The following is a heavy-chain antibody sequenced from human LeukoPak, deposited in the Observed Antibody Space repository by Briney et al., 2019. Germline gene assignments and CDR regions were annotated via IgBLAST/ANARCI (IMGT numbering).Heavy chain of an antibody. CDR2: IFYTGST. CDR3: VRGRSISDR. D-gene: IGHD2/OR15-2a*01. J-gene: IGHJ5*02. CDR1: GYSISSGYY. V-gene: IGHV4-38-2*02. Sequence: PSETLSLTCTVSGYSISSGYYWGWIRQPPRGGLEWIGSIFYTGSTNYNPSLKSRVTLSVDTSKNHFSLNLSSVTAADTAVYYCVRGRSISDRWGQGIPVTVSS.